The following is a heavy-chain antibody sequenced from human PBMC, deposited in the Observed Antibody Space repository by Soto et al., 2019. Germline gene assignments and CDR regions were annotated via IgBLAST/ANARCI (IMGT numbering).Heavy chain of an antibody. CDR2: IIPIFGTA. J-gene: IGHJ6*02. V-gene: IGHV1-69*13. D-gene: IGHD3-22*01. Sequence: GASVKVSCKASGGTFNSYAISWVRQAPGQGLEWMGGIIPIFGTANYAQKFQGRVTITADESTSTAYMELSSLRSEDTAVYYCARGYYYDSSGPLDVWGQGTTVTVSS. CDR1: GGTFNSYA. CDR3: ARGYYYDSSGPLDV.